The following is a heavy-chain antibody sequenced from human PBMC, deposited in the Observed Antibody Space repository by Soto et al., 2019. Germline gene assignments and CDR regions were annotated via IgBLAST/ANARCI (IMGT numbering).Heavy chain of an antibody. J-gene: IGHJ4*02. D-gene: IGHD3-10*01. Sequence: QVQLVESGGGVVPPGRSLRLSCAASAFTFSAYAIHCVRQAPGKGLEWVAVISSDGSHKYYADSVKGRFTISRDNSKNTLFLQMNSLRPEDTAVYYCAKDGGQWGRLRFRGREFDYWGQGTLVTVSS. CDR3: AKDGGQWGRLRFRGREFDY. CDR1: AFTFSAYA. CDR2: ISSDGSHK. V-gene: IGHV3-30*18.